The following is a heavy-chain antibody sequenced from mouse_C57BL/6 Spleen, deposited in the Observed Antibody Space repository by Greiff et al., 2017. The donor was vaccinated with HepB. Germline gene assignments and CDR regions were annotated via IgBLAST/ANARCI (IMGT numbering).Heavy chain of an antibody. Sequence: QVQLQQSGAELVKPGASVKISCKASGYAFSSYWMNWVKQRPGKGLEWIGQIYPGDGDTNYNGKFKGKATLTADKSSSTAYMQLSSLTSEDSAVYFCARRGADSPYYFDYWGQGTTLTVSS. D-gene: IGHD3-2*01. CDR3: ARRGADSPYYFDY. CDR1: GYAFSSYW. J-gene: IGHJ2*01. V-gene: IGHV1-80*01. CDR2: IYPGDGDT.